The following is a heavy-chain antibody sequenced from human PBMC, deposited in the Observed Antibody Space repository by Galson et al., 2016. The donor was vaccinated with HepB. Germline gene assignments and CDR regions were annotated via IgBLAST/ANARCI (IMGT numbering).Heavy chain of an antibody. V-gene: IGHV4-59*08. Sequence: ETLSLTCTVSGDSISSYYWSWIRQPPGKGLEWIGYIYSTGATNYNPALKSRVAISVDTSKNQVSLRLSSVTAADTAVYYCARQWFDILTGPVYYFDSWGQGTLVTVSS. CDR1: GDSISSYY. CDR2: IYSTGAT. CDR3: ARQWFDILTGPVYYFDS. D-gene: IGHD3-9*01. J-gene: IGHJ4*02.